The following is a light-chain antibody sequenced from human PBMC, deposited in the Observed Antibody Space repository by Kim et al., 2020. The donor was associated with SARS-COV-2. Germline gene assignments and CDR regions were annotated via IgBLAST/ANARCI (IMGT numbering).Light chain of an antibody. J-gene: IGKJ4*01. CDR3: QQLNSYPLT. Sequence: ASVGDRVTIACRASQGISTYLAWYQKKPGKAPKLLISAASTLQSGVPARFSGSGSGTEFTLTISSLQPEDFATYYCQQLNSYPLTFGGGTKVYIK. CDR1: QGISTY. V-gene: IGKV1-9*01. CDR2: AAS.